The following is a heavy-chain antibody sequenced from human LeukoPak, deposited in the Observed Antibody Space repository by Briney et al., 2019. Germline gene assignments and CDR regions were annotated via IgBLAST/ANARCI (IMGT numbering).Heavy chain of an antibody. CDR3: ARDPRRAYSYGPKRDNNYFDY. J-gene: IGHJ4*02. D-gene: IGHD5-18*01. CDR2: ISSSGSTI. Sequence: GGSLRLSCAASGFTFSSYYMNWVRQAPGKGLEWVSYISSSGSTIYYADSVKGRFTISRDNAKNSLYLQMNSLRAEDTAVYYCARDPRRAYSYGPKRDNNYFDYWGQGTLVTVSS. CDR1: GFTFSSYY. V-gene: IGHV3-48*03.